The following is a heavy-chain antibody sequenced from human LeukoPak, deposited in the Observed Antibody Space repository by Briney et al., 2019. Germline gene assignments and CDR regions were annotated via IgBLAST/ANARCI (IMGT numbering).Heavy chain of an antibody. CDR3: ARVVYGDYAGDIYNWFDP. CDR2: INYSGST. CDR1: SGSTSSYY. J-gene: IGHJ5*02. D-gene: IGHD4-17*01. Sequence: PSETLSLTCTVSSGSTSSYYWSWIRQPPGKGLEWIGYINYSGSTYNPSLKSRVTMSVDTSKNHFSLKLSSVTAADTAVYYCARVVYGDYAGDIYNWFDPWGQGTQVTVSS. V-gene: IGHV4-59*01.